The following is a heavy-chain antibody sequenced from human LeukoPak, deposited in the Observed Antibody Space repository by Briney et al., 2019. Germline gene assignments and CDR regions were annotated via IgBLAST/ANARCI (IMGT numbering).Heavy chain of an antibody. CDR2: ISYDGSNK. V-gene: IGHV3-30-3*01. D-gene: IGHD3-22*01. Sequence: SGRSLRLSCAASGFTFSSYAMHWVRQAPGKGLEWVAVISYDGSNKYYADSVKGRFTISRDNAKNSLYLQMNSLRAEDTAVYYCARPRYYDSSGYYFDIWGQGTMVTVSS. CDR1: GFTFSSYA. J-gene: IGHJ3*02. CDR3: ARPRYYDSSGYYFDI.